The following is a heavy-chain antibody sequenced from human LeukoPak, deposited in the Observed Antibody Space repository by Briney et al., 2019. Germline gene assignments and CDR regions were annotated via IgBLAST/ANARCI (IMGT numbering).Heavy chain of an antibody. CDR1: GGSISSYY. V-gene: IGHV4-59*01. J-gene: IGHJ4*02. CDR2: IYYSGST. Sequence: SETLSLTCTVSGGSISSYYWSWIRQPPGKGLEWIGYIYYSGSTNYNPSLKSRVTISVDTSKNQFSLKLSSVTAADTAVYYCARLYSSSLGRVFDYWGQGTLVTLSS. CDR3: ARLYSSSLGRVFDY. D-gene: IGHD6-13*01.